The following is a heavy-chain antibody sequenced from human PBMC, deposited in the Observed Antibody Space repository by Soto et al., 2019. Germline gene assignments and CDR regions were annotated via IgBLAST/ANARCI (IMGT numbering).Heavy chain of an antibody. V-gene: IGHV4-34*01. CDR2: INHSGST. D-gene: IGHD2-8*02. Sequence: SETLSLTSAFYGWYFSGYYWSWIRQPPGKGLEWIGEINHSGSTNYNPSLKSRVTISVDTSKNQFSLKLTSVTAADTAVYYCARDKITGLFDYWGQGTLVTVSS. CDR1: GWYFSGYY. J-gene: IGHJ4*02. CDR3: ARDKITGLFDY.